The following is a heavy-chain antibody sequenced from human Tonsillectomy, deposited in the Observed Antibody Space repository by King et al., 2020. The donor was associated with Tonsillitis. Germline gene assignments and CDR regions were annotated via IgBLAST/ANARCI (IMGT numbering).Heavy chain of an antibody. V-gene: IGHV3-23*03. Sequence: EVQLVESGGGLVQPGGSLRLSCAASGFTLRSYAMSWVRQAPGKGLEWVSLIYSGGSSTYYADSVKGRFTISRDNSKNTLYLQMNSLRAEDTAVYYCAKGYTGSGSYDYWGQGTLVTVSS. CDR1: GFTLRSYA. J-gene: IGHJ4*02. CDR3: AKGYTGSGSYDY. CDR2: IYSGGSST. D-gene: IGHD3-10*01.